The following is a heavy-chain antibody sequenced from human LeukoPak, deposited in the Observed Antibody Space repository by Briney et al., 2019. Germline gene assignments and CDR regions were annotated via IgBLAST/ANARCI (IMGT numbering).Heavy chain of an antibody. Sequence: GGSLRLSCAASGFTFSSYWMSWVRQAPGKGLEWVANIKQDGSEKYYVDSVKGRFTISRDNAKNSLYLQMNSLRAEDTAVYYCARDRYSSSWNTEFDYWGQGTLVTVSS. CDR3: ARDRYSSSWNTEFDY. J-gene: IGHJ4*02. D-gene: IGHD6-13*01. CDR1: GFTFSSYW. V-gene: IGHV3-7*01. CDR2: IKQDGSEK.